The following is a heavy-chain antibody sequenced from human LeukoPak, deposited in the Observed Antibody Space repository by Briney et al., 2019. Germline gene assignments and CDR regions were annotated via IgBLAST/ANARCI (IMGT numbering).Heavy chain of an antibody. Sequence: PGGSLRLSCAASGFTFSSYGMHWVRQAPGKGLEWVAFIRYDGSNKYYADSVKGRFTISRDNSKNTLYLQMNSLRAGDTAVYYCARADSSGYCFDYWGQGTLVTVSS. CDR2: IRYDGSNK. CDR3: ARADSSGYCFDY. D-gene: IGHD3-22*01. J-gene: IGHJ4*02. CDR1: GFTFSSYG. V-gene: IGHV3-30*02.